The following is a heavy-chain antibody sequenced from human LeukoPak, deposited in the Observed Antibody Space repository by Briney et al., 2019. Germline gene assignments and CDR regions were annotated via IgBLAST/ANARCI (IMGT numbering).Heavy chain of an antibody. J-gene: IGHJ4*02. Sequence: GGSLRLSCAASGFTFSTYSMNWVRQAPGKGLEWVSSISSSSSYIYYADSVKGRFTISRDNAKNSLYLQMNGLRAEDTAVYYCARDLAGGYSYGSSDYWGQGTLVTVSS. V-gene: IGHV3-21*01. CDR3: ARDLAGGYSYGSSDY. CDR2: ISSSSSYI. D-gene: IGHD5-18*01. CDR1: GFTFSTYS.